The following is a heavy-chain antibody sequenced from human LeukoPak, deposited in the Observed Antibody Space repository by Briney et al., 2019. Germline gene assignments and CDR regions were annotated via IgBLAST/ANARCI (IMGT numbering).Heavy chain of an antibody. CDR2: ISGSGGST. Sequence: GGSLTLSCAASGFTFSSYAMSWVRQAPGKGLEWVSAISGSGGSTYYADSVKGRFTISRDNSKNTLYLQMNSLRAEDTAVYYCAREPYYYASGSYFDSWGQGTLVTVSS. D-gene: IGHD3-10*01. CDR1: GFTFSSYA. CDR3: AREPYYYASGSYFDS. V-gene: IGHV3-23*01. J-gene: IGHJ4*02.